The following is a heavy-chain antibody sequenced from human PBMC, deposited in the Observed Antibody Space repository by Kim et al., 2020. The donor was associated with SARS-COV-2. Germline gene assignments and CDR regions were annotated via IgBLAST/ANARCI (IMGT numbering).Heavy chain of an antibody. V-gene: IGHV3-23*01. J-gene: IGHJ3*01. D-gene: IGHD2-21*01. CDR3: AKKIVHIMVVIDVDDAF. Sequence: GGSLRLSCAASGFIFSSYAMSWVRQAPGKGLEWVSAISGRGGSTYYEDSVKGRFTITRDNYKNTFYLKMNILRAEDTAVYYAAKKIVHIMVVIDVDDAF. CDR2: ISGRGGST. CDR1: GFIFSSYA.